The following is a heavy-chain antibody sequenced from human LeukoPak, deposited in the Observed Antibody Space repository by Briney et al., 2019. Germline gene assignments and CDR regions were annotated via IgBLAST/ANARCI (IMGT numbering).Heavy chain of an antibody. CDR3: ARVSYYDILSPSYYFDF. D-gene: IGHD3-9*01. J-gene: IGHJ4*02. CDR1: GFTFKTYA. Sequence: GGSLRLSCVVSGFTFKTYAMSWVRQAPGKGLEWVSGISDSGGSSFYADSVKGRFAISRDNSKNTLYLQMNSLRAEDTAVYFCARVSYYDILSPSYYFDFWGQGSLVTVSS. V-gene: IGHV3-23*01. CDR2: ISDSGGSS.